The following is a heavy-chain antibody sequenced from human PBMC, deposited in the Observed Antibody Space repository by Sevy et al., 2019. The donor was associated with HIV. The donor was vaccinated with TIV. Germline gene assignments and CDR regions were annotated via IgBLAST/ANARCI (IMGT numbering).Heavy chain of an antibody. CDR3: AREETTTAFDI. V-gene: IGHV3-33*01. D-gene: IGHD1-1*01. Sequence: GGSLRLSCAASGFTFSSYGMHWVRQAPGKGLEWVAVIWYDGSNKYYADSVKGRFTISRDNSKNTLYLQMNSLGAEDTAVYYCAREETTTAFDIWGQGTMVTVSS. J-gene: IGHJ3*02. CDR2: IWYDGSNK. CDR1: GFTFSSYG.